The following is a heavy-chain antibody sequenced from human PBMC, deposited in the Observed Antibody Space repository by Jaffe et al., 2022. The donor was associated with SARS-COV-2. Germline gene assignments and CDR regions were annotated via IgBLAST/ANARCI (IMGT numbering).Heavy chain of an antibody. CDR2: ISSDGINK. CDR3: AKPQKYFYYYYGMDV. J-gene: IGHJ6*02. Sequence: QVQLVESGGGVVQPGRSLRLSCAASGFTFSNYAMHWVRQAPGKGLEWVAVISSDGINKYYADSLKGRFAISRDNSKNTLYLQMDSLSTEDAAVYYCAKPQKYFYYYYGMDVWGQGTTVTVSS. CDR1: GFTFSNYA. V-gene: IGHV3-30*18.